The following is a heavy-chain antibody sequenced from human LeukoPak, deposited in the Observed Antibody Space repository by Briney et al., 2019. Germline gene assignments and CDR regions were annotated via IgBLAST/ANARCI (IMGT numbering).Heavy chain of an antibody. Sequence: ASETLSLTCTVSGDSISSAVYYWSWIRQHPGKGLEWIGYIYYSGSTYYNPSLKSRVTISVDKSKNQFSLKLSAVTAADTAVYYCARDMLVDGAMVTHDAFDIWGQGTMVTVSS. D-gene: IGHD5-18*01. CDR1: GDSISSAVYY. CDR3: ARDMLVDGAMVTHDAFDI. J-gene: IGHJ3*02. CDR2: IYYSGST. V-gene: IGHV4-31*03.